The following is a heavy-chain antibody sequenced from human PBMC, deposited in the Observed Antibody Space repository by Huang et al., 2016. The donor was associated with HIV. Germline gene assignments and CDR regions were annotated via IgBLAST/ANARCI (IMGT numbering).Heavy chain of an antibody. J-gene: IGHJ4*02. CDR1: GFTFSNYG. CDR3: AKDREDSAYQLDY. V-gene: IGHV3-30*18. Sequence: QVQLVESGGGVVQPGRSLRLSCAASGFTFSNYGVHWVRQAPGKGLEWVGAISYDGSYQYESDSVKGRFTISRDDSQNTLYLQMSSLRAEDTAVYFCAKDREDSAYQLDYWGQGTRVTVSS. CDR2: ISYDGSYQ. D-gene: IGHD5-12*01.